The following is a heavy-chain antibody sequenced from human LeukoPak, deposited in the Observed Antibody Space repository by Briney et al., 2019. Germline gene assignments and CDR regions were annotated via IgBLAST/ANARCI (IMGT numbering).Heavy chain of an antibody. CDR3: ARGALVATIFTGFDL. J-gene: IGHJ5*02. CDR1: GFTFSNYY. D-gene: IGHD5-24*01. V-gene: IGHV3-11*01. CDR2: ISSSGSTI. Sequence: VGSLRLSCAASGFTFSNYYMSWIRQAPGKGLEWDSYISSSGSTIYYADSVKGRFTISRDNAKNSLYLQMNSLRAEDTAVYYCARGALVATIFTGFDLWGQGTLVTVSS.